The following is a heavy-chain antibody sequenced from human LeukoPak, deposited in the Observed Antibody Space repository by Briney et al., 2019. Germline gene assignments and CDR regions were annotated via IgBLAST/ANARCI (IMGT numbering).Heavy chain of an antibody. CDR2: IYGDNAA. J-gene: IGHJ4*01. Sequence: GGSLRLSCAASALNVTTNYMTWIRQAPGKGLEWASLIYGDNAAYYAESVGGRFIISRDSLKNTLFLQMNSLRAEDTAVYYCVSSTGQQFIPYDYWGHGTHVTVSS. CDR3: VSSTGQQFIPYDY. CDR1: ALNVTTNY. D-gene: IGHD6-13*01. V-gene: IGHV3-66*02.